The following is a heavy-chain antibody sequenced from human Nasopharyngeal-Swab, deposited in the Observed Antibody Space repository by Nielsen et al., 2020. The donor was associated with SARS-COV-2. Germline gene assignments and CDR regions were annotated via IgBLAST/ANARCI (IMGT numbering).Heavy chain of an antibody. J-gene: IGHJ2*01. CDR3: ASAAGGNRYWYFDL. V-gene: IGHV4-30-2*01. D-gene: IGHD4-23*01. CDR2: IYHSGST. Sequence: LRLSCAVSGGSISSGGYSWSWIRQPPGKGLEWIGYIYHSGSTYYNPSLKSRVTISVDRSKNQFSLKLSSVTAADTAVYYCASAAGGNRYWYFDLWGRGTLVTVSS. CDR1: GGSISSGGYS.